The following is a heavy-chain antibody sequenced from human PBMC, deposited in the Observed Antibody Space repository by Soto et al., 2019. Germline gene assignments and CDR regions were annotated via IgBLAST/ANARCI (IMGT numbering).Heavy chain of an antibody. V-gene: IGHV3-48*04. Sequence: GGSLRLSCAASEFTFSSYSMNWVRQAPGKGLEWVSYISSSSTIYYADSVKGRFTVSRDNAKNSLYLHMNSLRAEDTAVYYCARYDFWSAYPYDYWGQGTLVTVSS. D-gene: IGHD3-3*01. CDR1: EFTFSSYS. J-gene: IGHJ4*02. CDR3: ARYDFWSAYPYDY. CDR2: ISSSSTI.